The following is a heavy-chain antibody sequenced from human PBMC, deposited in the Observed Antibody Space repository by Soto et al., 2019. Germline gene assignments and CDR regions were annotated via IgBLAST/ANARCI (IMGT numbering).Heavy chain of an antibody. V-gene: IGHV1-69*08. Sequence: QVQLVQSGAEVKKPGSSVKVSCKASGGTFSSYTISWVRQAPGQGLEWMGRIIPILGIANYAQKIQGRVTITADKSTSTAYMELSSLRSEDTAVYYCARDLWDIVVDAPGAFDIWGQGTMVTVSS. CDR3: ARDLWDIVVDAPGAFDI. CDR1: GGTFSSYT. CDR2: IIPILGIA. J-gene: IGHJ3*02. D-gene: IGHD2-15*01.